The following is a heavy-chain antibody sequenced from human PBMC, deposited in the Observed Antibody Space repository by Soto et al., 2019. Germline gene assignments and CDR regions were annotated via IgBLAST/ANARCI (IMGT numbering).Heavy chain of an antibody. D-gene: IGHD2-15*01. CDR2: ISPTTSHI. CDR3: AGCSGGACHQNYGMDV. J-gene: IGHJ6*02. CDR1: GFTFSSCT. V-gene: IGHV3-21*01. Sequence: EVHLVESGGGLVKPGGSLRLSCAVSGFTFSSCTMNWVRQAPGKGLEWVSSISPTTSHIYYADSVKGRFTISRDNAKNSLFLQTNSLGAEDTAVYFCAGCSGGACHQNYGMDVWGQGTTVTGSS.